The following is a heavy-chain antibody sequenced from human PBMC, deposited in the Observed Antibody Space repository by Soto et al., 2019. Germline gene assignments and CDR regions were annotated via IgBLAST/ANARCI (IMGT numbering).Heavy chain of an antibody. CDR1: GYTFSRYG. D-gene: IGHD2-8*01. V-gene: IGHV1-18*01. CDR3: AKNGQPPYYYDGMDV. CDR2: ISGYNGDT. Sequence: QGQLVQSGPEAKKPGASVKVSCKASGYTFSRYGISWVRQAPGQGLEWMGWISGYNGDTKYAQKVQGRVTMTIDTSTDTAYMGLRSLTSDDTAIYYCAKNGQPPYYYDGMDVWGQGTTVTVSS. J-gene: IGHJ6*02.